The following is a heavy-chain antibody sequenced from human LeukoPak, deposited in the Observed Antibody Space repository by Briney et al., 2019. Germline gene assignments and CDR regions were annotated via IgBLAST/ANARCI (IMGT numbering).Heavy chain of an antibody. D-gene: IGHD5-12*01. J-gene: IGHJ6*02. Sequence: GGSLRLSCAASGFTFSSYGMHWVRQAPGKGLEWVAVISYDGSNKYYADSVKGRFTISRDNSKSTLYLQMNSLRAEDTAVYYCAKTFGPNSGYDYWPLYYYYYGMDVWGQGTTVTVSS. CDR2: ISYDGSNK. CDR3: AKTFGPNSGYDYWPLYYYYYGMDV. V-gene: IGHV3-30*18. CDR1: GFTFSSYG.